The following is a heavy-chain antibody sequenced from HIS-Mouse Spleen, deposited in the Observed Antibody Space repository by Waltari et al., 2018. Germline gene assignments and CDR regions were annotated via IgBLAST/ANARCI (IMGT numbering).Heavy chain of an antibody. CDR1: GFTVSSDS. CDR3: ARDDPYSSGWYDFDY. V-gene: IGHV3-53*02. Sequence: EVQLVETGGGLIQPGGSLRLSCAASGFTVSSDSISWVRQAPGKGLEWVSVIYSGGSTYYADSVKGRFTISRDNSKNTLYLQMNSLRAEDTAVYYCARDDPYSSGWYDFDYWGQGTLVTVSS. CDR2: IYSGGST. D-gene: IGHD6-19*01. J-gene: IGHJ4*02.